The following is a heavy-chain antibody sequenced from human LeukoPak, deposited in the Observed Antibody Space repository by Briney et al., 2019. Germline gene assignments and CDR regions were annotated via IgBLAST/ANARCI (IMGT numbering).Heavy chain of an antibody. D-gene: IGHD5-18*01. J-gene: IGHJ4*02. CDR3: ARDFYRGYSYGFPDY. CDR2: IKQDGSEK. Sequence: GGSLRLSCAASGFTFSSYWMSWVRQAPGKGLEWVANIKQDGSEKYYVDSVKGRLTISRDNAKNSLYLQMNSLRAEDTAVYYCARDFYRGYSYGFPDYWGQGTLVTVSS. V-gene: IGHV3-7*03. CDR1: GFTFSSYW.